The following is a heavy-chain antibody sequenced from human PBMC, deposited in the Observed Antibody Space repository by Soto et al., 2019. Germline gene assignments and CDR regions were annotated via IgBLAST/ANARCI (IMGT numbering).Heavy chain of an antibody. CDR1: GSPIRTGGNY. D-gene: IGHD2-21*02. CDR2: IYYSGIT. V-gene: IGHV4-31*03. CDR3: ARESGHSFDI. J-gene: IGHJ3*02. Sequence: SEPLSLTSSISGSPIRTGGNYWKWIRQHPGKGPEWIGYIYYSGITYYNPSLKSRVTISADTSKNHFSLRLTSMTVADTAVYYCARESGHSFDIWGQGTMVT.